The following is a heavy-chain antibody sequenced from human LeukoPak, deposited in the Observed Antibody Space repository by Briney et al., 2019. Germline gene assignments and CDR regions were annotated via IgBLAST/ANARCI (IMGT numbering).Heavy chain of an antibody. CDR1: GYTFTGYY. J-gene: IGHJ5*02. V-gene: IGHV1-2*04. D-gene: IGHD1-26*01. Sequence: ASVKVSCKASGYTFTGYYMHWVRQAPGQGLEWMGWINPNSGGTNYAQKFQGWVTMTRDTSISTAYMELSRLRSDDTAVYYCARQIVGAPNWFDPWGQGTLVTVSS. CDR2: INPNSGGT. CDR3: ARQIVGAPNWFDP.